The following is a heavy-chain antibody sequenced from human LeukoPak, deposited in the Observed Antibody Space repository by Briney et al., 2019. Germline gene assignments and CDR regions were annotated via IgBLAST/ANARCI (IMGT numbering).Heavy chain of an antibody. CDR2: INQDGSAK. D-gene: IGHD6-19*01. J-gene: IGHJ4*02. Sequence: PGGSLRLSCAASGFTFSSYWMSWVRQAPGKGLEWVANINQDGSAKNCVDSVKGRFTISRDNAKNSLYLQMNSLRAEDTAIYYCARSGWYGDDWGQGTLVTVSS. CDR3: ARSGWYGDD. V-gene: IGHV3-7*03. CDR1: GFTFSSYW.